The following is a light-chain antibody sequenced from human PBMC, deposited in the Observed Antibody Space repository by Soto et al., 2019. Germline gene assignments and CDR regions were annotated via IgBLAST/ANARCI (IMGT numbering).Light chain of an antibody. V-gene: IGKV3-20*01. CDR2: GAS. CDR3: QQYGSSPTWT. J-gene: IGKJ1*01. Sequence: EIVLTQSPGTRSLSAGERATLSCRTSQSVGSNLLAWYQQKPGQAPRLLIYGASSRATGIPDRFSGSGSGTDFTLTISRLETEDFAVYYGQQYGSSPTWTFGQGTKVDIK. CDR1: QSVGSNL.